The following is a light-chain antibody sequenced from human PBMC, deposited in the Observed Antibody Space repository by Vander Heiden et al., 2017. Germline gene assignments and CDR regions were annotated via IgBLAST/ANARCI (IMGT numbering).Light chain of an antibody. V-gene: IGKV1-39*01. CDR3: QQSYSTPFT. CDR1: QSISNY. Sequence: DIQMTQSPSSLSASVGDRVTITCRASQSISNYLNWYQQKPGRSPKLLIYAASSLQSWVPSRFGGSGSGTDFTLTISSLQPEDFAAYYCQQSYSTPFTFGHGTRVEIK. CDR2: AAS. J-gene: IGKJ3*01.